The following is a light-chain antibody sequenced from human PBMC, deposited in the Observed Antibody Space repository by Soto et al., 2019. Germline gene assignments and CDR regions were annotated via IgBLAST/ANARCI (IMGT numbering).Light chain of an antibody. CDR2: DVS. V-gene: IGLV2-11*01. CDR3: CSYAGSPYV. Sequence: QSVLTQPRSVSGSPGQSVTISCTGTSSDVGGYNYVSWYQQHPGKAPKVMIYDVSKRPSGVPDRFSGSKSGNTASLTISWLQAEDEADYYCCSYAGSPYVFGTGTKVTAL. CDR1: SSDVGGYNY. J-gene: IGLJ1*01.